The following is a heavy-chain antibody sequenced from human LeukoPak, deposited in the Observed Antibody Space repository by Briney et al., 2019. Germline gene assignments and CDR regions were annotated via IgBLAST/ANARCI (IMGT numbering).Heavy chain of an antibody. D-gene: IGHD3-22*01. J-gene: IGHJ4*02. V-gene: IGHV4-34*01. Sequence: SETLSLTCAVYGGSFSGYYWSWIRQPPGKGLEWIGEINHSGSTNYNPSLKSRVTISVDTSKNQFSLKLSSVTAADTAVYYCARHHYYDSSGFLIDCWGQGTLVTVSS. CDR1: GGSFSGYY. CDR3: ARHHYYDSSGFLIDC. CDR2: INHSGST.